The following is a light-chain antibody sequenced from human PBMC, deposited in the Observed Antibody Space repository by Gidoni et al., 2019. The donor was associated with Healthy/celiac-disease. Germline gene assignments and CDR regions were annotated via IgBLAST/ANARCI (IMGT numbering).Light chain of an antibody. Sequence: DIQMTQSPSTLSASVGDRVTITCRASQSISSWLAWYQQKPGKAPKLLIYKASSLESGVPSRFSGSGSGTEFTLTISGLQPDYFATYYCQHRETFGQGTKVEIK. J-gene: IGKJ1*01. CDR2: KAS. CDR3: QHRET. CDR1: QSISSW. V-gene: IGKV1-5*03.